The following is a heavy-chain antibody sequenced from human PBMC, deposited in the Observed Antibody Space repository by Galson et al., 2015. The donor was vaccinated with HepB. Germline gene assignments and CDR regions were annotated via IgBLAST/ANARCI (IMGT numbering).Heavy chain of an antibody. CDR2: INPNSGGT. D-gene: IGHD3-10*02. V-gene: IGHV1-2*02. CDR3: ARAYIRGPTVGVDY. Sequence: SVKVSCKASGYTFTDYYMHWVRQAPGQGLEWMGWINPNSGGTNYAQKFRGRVTMTRDTSISTAYMELSRLRYDDTAMYYCARAYIRGPTVGVDYWGQGTLVTVSS. CDR1: GYTFTDYY. J-gene: IGHJ4*02.